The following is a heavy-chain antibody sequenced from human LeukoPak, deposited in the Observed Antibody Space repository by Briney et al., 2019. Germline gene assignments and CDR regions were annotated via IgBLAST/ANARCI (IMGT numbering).Heavy chain of an antibody. CDR3: TRTPDGVDY. V-gene: IGHV3-7*01. J-gene: IGHJ4*02. CDR2: IKEDGSEI. CDR1: GFTFSNYW. Sequence: GGSLRLSCAASGFTFSNYWMTWVRQAPGEGLEWVANIKEDGSEIFYADSVKGRFTISRDNARNSLYLQMNSLRAEDTAVYYCTRTPDGVDYWGQGTLVTVSS. D-gene: IGHD3-10*01.